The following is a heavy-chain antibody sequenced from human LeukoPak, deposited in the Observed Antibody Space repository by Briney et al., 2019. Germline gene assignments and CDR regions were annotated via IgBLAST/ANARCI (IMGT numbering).Heavy chain of an antibody. CDR3: TTNLRYYYDSSGYYYDD. D-gene: IGHD3-22*01. CDR1: GFIFRNAW. J-gene: IGHJ4*02. Sequence: PGGCVSLSRAPCGFIFRNAWLRGVGQAPGRGREGVGRNKCKSDGGTTDYDAPVKSRFTITSDDSKNTLYQQMNSLKTEETAVYYCTTNLRYYYDSSGYYYDDGGQGNVVTVTA. V-gene: IGHV3-15*01. CDR2: NKCKSDGGTT.